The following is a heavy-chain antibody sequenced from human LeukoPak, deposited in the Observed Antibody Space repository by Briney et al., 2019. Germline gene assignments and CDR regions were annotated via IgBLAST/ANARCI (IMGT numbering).Heavy chain of an antibody. D-gene: IGHD1-26*01. CDR1: GFTFSNNA. Sequence: GGSLRLSCAASGFTFSNNAMSWARQAPGKGLEWVSATSTSGGSAYYADSVKGRFTISRDNSKNTLYLQMDSLRADDTAVYYCARYSGSYYYPPAWDLWGQGTLVTVPS. CDR2: TSTSGGSA. J-gene: IGHJ4*02. V-gene: IGHV3-23*01. CDR3: ARYSGSYYYPPAWDL.